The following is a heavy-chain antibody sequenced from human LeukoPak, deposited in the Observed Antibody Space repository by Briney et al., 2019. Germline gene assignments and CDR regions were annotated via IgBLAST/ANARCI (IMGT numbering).Heavy chain of an antibody. V-gene: IGHV1-2*06. D-gene: IGHD2-2*01. CDR1: GYTFTGYY. J-gene: IGHJ4*02. CDR2: INPNSGGT. Sequence: GASVKVSCKASGYTFTGYYMHWVRRAPGQGLEWMGRINPNSGGTNYAQKFQGRVTMTRDTPISTAYMELSRLRSDDTAVYYCARDHPDIVVVPAAMGFWGQGTLVTVSS. CDR3: ARDHPDIVVVPAAMGF.